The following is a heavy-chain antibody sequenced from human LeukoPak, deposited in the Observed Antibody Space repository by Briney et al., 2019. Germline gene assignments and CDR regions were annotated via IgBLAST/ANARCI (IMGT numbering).Heavy chain of an antibody. CDR3: TSYYYDSSDRNFDY. CDR2: IRSKANSYAT. Sequence: GGSLRLSCAASGFTFSGSAMHWVRQASGKGLERVGRIRSKANSYATAYAASVKGRFTISRDDSKNTAYLQMNSLKTEDTAVYYCTSYYYDSSDRNFDYWGQGILVTVSS. V-gene: IGHV3-73*01. CDR1: GFTFSGSA. J-gene: IGHJ4*02. D-gene: IGHD3-22*01.